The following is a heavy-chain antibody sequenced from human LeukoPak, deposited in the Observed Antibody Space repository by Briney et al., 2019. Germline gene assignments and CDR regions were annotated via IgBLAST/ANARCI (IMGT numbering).Heavy chain of an antibody. Sequence: PSETLSLTCAVSGYSISSGYYWGWIRRPPGKGLEWIGIIYHSGSTYYNPSLKSRVTISGDTSKNQFSLKLSSVTAADTAVYYCARHESGYDSSGYYDFDYWGQGTLVTVSS. J-gene: IGHJ4*02. V-gene: IGHV4-38-2*01. CDR2: IYHSGST. D-gene: IGHD3-22*01. CDR1: GYSISSGYY. CDR3: ARHESGYDSSGYYDFDY.